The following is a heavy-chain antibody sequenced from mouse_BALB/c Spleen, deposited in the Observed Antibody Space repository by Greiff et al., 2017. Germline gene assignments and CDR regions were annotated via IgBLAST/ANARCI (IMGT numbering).Heavy chain of an antibody. CDR2: IYPGDGDT. V-gene: IGHV1-82*01. Sequence: LVQPGASVKISCTAFGYAFSSSWMNWEKQRLGQGLERIGRIYPGDGDTNYNGKFKGKATLTADKSSSTAYMQLSSLTSVDTAVYFCARSGYGSSFDYWGQGTTLTVSS. J-gene: IGHJ2*01. CDR1: GYAFSSSW. D-gene: IGHD1-1*01. CDR3: ARSGYGSSFDY.